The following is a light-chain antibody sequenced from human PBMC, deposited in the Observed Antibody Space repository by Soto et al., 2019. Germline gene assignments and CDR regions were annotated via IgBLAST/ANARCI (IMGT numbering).Light chain of an antibody. CDR1: QSVSSF. J-gene: IGKJ1*01. CDR2: DAS. Sequence: EIVLTQSPATLSLSPGERATLSCRASQSVSSFLGWYQQKPGQAPRLLIYDASNRATGIPARFSSSGSGTDFTLTIRSLEPEDFAVYYCQQRSSWTFGQGTKVEIK. CDR3: QQRSSWT. V-gene: IGKV3-11*01.